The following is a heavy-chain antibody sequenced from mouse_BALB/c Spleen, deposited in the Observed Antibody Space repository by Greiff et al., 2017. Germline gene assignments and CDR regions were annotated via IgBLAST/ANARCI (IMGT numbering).Heavy chain of an antibody. CDR3: ARDNWGYWYFDV. CDR1: GFTFSDYG. J-gene: IGHJ1*01. D-gene: IGHD4-1*01. CDR2: ISNLAYSI. Sequence: EVKLVESGGGLVQPGGSRKLSCAASGFTFSDYGMAWVRQAPGKGPEWVAFISNLAYSIYYADTVTGRFTISRDNAKNTLYLQMSSLKSEDTAMYYCARDNWGYWYFDVWGAGTTVTVSS. V-gene: IGHV5-15*02.